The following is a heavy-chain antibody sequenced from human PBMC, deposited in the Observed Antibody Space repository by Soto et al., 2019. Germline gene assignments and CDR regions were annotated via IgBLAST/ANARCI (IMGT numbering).Heavy chain of an antibody. CDR3: AKGSVARQLGKYYYYDYGMDV. CDR2: ISYDGSNK. V-gene: IGHV3-30*18. J-gene: IGHJ6*02. D-gene: IGHD5-18*01. CDR1: GFTFSSYG. Sequence: LRLSCAASGFTFSSYGMHWVRQAPGKGLEWVAVISYDGSNKYYADSVKGRFTISRGNSKNTLYLQMNGLRAEDTAVYYCAKGSVARQLGKYYYYDYGMDVRGQGPTVTVSS.